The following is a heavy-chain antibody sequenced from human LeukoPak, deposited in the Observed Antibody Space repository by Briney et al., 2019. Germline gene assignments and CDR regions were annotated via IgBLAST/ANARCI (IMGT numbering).Heavy chain of an antibody. Sequence: SETLSLTCTVSGGSISSYYWSWIRQPPGKGLEWIGYIYYSGSTNYNPSLKSRVTISVDTSKNQFSLKLSSVTAADTAVYYCAREKGSSSWYILGRNWFDPWGQGTLVTVSS. V-gene: IGHV4-59*12. CDR3: AREKGSSSWYILGRNWFDP. CDR1: GGSISSYY. D-gene: IGHD6-13*01. J-gene: IGHJ5*02. CDR2: IYYSGST.